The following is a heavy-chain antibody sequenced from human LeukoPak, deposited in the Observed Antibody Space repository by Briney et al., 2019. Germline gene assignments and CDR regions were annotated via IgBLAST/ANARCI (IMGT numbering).Heavy chain of an antibody. CDR2: INHSGST. CDR1: GGSFSVYY. CDR3: ARDPQFVAARFNWFDP. J-gene: IGHJ5*02. Sequence: NPSETLSLTCAVYGGSFSVYYWSWIRQPPGKGLEWIGEINHSGSTNYNPSLKSRVTISVDTSKNQFSLKLSSVTAADTAVYYRARDPQFVAARFNWFDPWGQGTLVTVSS. V-gene: IGHV4-34*01. D-gene: IGHD5-18*01.